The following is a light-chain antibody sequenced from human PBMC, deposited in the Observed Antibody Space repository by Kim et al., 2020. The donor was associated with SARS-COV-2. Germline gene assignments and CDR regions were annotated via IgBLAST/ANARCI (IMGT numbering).Light chain of an antibody. CDR2: RVS. CDR1: QDLGHSDVDTY. CDR3: MQGTHWPPYT. V-gene: IGKV2-30*02. J-gene: IGKJ2*01. Sequence: DVVLTQSPLSLPVTLGQPASISCRSSQDLGHSDVDTYLNWFHQRPGQSPRRLIYRVSHRDPGVPDRFSGSGSGTDFTLEISRVEAEDVGVYYCMQGTHWPPYTFGQGTKLEIK.